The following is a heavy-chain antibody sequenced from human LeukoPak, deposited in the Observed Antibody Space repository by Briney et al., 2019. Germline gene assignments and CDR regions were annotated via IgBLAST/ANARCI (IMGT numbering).Heavy chain of an antibody. CDR2: INHSGST. V-gene: IGHV4-34*01. CDR1: SGSFSGYY. CDR3: ARASSPYYYYYMDV. Sequence: SETLSLTCAVYSGSFSGYYWSWIRQPPGKGLEWIGEINHSGSTNYNPSLKSRVTISVDTSKNQFSLKLSSVTAADTAVYYCARASSPYYYYYMDVWGKGTTVTVSS. J-gene: IGHJ6*03. D-gene: IGHD2-15*01.